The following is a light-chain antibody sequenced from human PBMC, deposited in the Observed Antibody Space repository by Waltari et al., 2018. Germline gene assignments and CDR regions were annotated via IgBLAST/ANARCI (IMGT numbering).Light chain of an antibody. CDR3: QQRSTLPIT. J-gene: IGKJ5*01. CDR1: QSVSSY. Sequence: EIVLTQSPATLSLSPGERATLPCRASQSVSSYLPWYQHKPGQAPRLIIYDVFRRATAIPARFTGSGSGTDFTLTISSLEPEDFAVYYCQQRSTLPITFGQGTRLEI. CDR2: DVF. V-gene: IGKV3-11*01.